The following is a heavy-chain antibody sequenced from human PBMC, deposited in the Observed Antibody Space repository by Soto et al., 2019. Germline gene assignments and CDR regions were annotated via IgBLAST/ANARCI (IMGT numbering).Heavy chain of an antibody. Sequence: APVKVSRKVFGYPLTELSMHWVQQAPGKGLERMGGFDPEDGETIYAQKFQGRVTMTEDTSTDTAYMELSSLRSEDTAVYYCATERTPHYCSGGSCHDAFDIWGQVTMVTVAS. CDR1: GYPLTELS. CDR3: ATERTPHYCSGGSCHDAFDI. CDR2: FDPEDGET. D-gene: IGHD2-15*01. J-gene: IGHJ3*02. V-gene: IGHV1-24*01.